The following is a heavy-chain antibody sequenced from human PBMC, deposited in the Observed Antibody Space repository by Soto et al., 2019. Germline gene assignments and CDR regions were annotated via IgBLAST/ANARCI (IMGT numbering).Heavy chain of an antibody. CDR3: AKAPHDYGDIPYGMDV. D-gene: IGHD4-17*01. Sequence: QVQLVESGGGVVQPGRSLRLSCAASGFTFSSYGMHWVRQAPGKGLEWVAVISYDGSNKYYADSVKGRFTISRDNSKNTLYLQMNSLRAEDTAVYYCAKAPHDYGDIPYGMDVWGQGTTVTVSS. V-gene: IGHV3-30*18. J-gene: IGHJ6*02. CDR1: GFTFSSYG. CDR2: ISYDGSNK.